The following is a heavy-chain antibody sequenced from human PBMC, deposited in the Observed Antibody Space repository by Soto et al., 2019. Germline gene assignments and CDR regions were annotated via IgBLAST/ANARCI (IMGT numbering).Heavy chain of an antibody. Sequence: GGSLRLSCAASGFTFSSYAMSWVRQAPGKGLEWVSGISGSGGRTYYADSVKGRFTISRDNSKHTLYLQMNSLRAEDTAVYYCAKADDFWSGYHIYYYGMDVWGQGTTVTVS. CDR3: AKADDFWSGYHIYYYGMDV. J-gene: IGHJ6*02. V-gene: IGHV3-23*01. CDR1: GFTFSSYA. CDR2: ISGSGGRT. D-gene: IGHD3-3*01.